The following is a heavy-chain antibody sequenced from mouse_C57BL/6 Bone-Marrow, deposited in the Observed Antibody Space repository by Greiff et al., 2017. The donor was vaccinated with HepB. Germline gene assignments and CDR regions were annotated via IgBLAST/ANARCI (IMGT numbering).Heavy chain of an antibody. CDR1: GFTFSSYG. D-gene: IGHD2-2*01. J-gene: IGHJ3*01. Sequence: EVQLVESGGDLVKPGGSLKLSCAASGFTFSSYGMSWVRQTPDKRLEWVATISSGGSYTYYPDSVKGRFTISRDNAKNTLYLQMSSLKSEDTAMYYCARQGLYYGYSWFAYWGQGTLVTVSA. CDR3: ARQGLYYGYSWFAY. V-gene: IGHV5-6*01. CDR2: ISSGGSYT.